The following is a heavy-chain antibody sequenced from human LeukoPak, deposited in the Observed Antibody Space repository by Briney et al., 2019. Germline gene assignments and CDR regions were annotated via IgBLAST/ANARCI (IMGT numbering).Heavy chain of an antibody. CDR2: ISWNSGSI. CDR3: AKVVIAVAGPSFDY. Sequence: GGSLRLSCAASGFTFDDYAMHWVRQAPGKGLEWVSGISWNSGSIGYADSVKGRFTISRDNAKNSLYLQMNSLRAEDTAVYYCAKVVIAVAGPSFDYWGQGTLVTVSS. J-gene: IGHJ4*02. CDR1: GFTFDDYA. V-gene: IGHV3-9*01. D-gene: IGHD6-19*01.